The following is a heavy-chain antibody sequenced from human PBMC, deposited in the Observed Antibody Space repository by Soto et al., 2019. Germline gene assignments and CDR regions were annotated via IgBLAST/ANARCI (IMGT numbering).Heavy chain of an antibody. D-gene: IGHD1-26*01. V-gene: IGHV3-23*01. J-gene: IGHJ6*02. Sequence: GGSLRLSCAASAFTFSSYAMSWVRQAPGKGLEWVSAISSSGDSTYYADSVKGRFTISRDDSKNTLYLQMNSLRTEDTAVYYCAKDRKVGANSENYSYGMDVWGQGTTVTVSS. CDR2: ISSSGDST. CDR3: AKDRKVGANSENYSYGMDV. CDR1: AFTFSSYA.